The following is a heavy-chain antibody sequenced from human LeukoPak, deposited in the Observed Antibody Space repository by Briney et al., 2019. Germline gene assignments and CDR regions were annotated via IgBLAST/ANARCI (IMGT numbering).Heavy chain of an antibody. D-gene: IGHD3-3*01. CDR2: INPNSGGT. V-gene: IGHV1-2*02. J-gene: IGHJ4*02. Sequence: GASVKVSCKAAGYTFTGYFMHWVRQAPGQGLEWMGWINPNSGGTNYAQKFQDRVTTTRDTSISTAYMELSRLRSDDTAVYYCARGPPESLRFLEWNSPLHYWGQGTLVTVSS. CDR1: GYTFTGYF. CDR3: ARGPPESLRFLEWNSPLHY.